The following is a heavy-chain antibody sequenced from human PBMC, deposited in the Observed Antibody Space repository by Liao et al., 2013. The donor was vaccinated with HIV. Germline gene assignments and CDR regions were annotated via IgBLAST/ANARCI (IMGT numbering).Heavy chain of an antibody. D-gene: IGHD6-19*01. CDR3: ARVGSGWHSPIDY. CDR2: ISGSGST. Sequence: QVLLQESGPGLVKPSETLSLTCAVSHGSISSHSWSWIRQPAGKRLEWIGRISGSGSTKYNPSLKSRVTMSVDTSKNQFSLKLSSVTAADTAIYYCARVGSGWHSPIDYWGQGTPGHRLP. J-gene: IGHJ4*02. CDR1: HGSISSHS. V-gene: IGHV4-4*07.